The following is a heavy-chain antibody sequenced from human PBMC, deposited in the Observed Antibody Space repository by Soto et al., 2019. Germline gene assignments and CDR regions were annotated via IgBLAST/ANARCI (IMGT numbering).Heavy chain of an antibody. CDR2: ISWNSGSI. D-gene: IGHD6-13*01. CDR3: AKGLGSWATQYEFDY. V-gene: IGHV3-9*01. J-gene: IGHJ4*02. Sequence: EVPLVESGGGLVQPGRSLRLSCAASGFTFDDYAMHWVRQAPGKGLEWVSGISWNSGSIGYADSVKGRFTISRDNAKNSLYLQRNSLRAEDTALYDCAKGLGSWATQYEFDYWGQGTLVTVSS. CDR1: GFTFDDYA.